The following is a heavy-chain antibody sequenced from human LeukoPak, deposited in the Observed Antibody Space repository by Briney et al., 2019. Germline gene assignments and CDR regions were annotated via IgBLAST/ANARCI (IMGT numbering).Heavy chain of an antibody. D-gene: IGHD2-2*01. V-gene: IGHV4-4*07. Sequence: PSETLSLTCTVSGASIINYHWSWIRQSAGKGLEWIGRIHGRGATDYSPSLRGRVSISLDKSKSRFSLKLSSVTAADTAIYYCAREDSAAYCTSANCLGFDYWGQGSLVIVSP. J-gene: IGHJ4*02. CDR2: IHGRGAT. CDR1: GASIINYH. CDR3: AREDSAAYCTSANCLGFDY.